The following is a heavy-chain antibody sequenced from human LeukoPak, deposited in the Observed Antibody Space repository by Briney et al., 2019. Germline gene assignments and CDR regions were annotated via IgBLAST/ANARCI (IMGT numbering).Heavy chain of an antibody. D-gene: IGHD6-19*01. CDR2: IYHSGST. V-gene: IGHV4-38-2*01. CDR3: ARATAVAGSVDY. J-gene: IGHJ4*02. Sequence: KPSETLSLTCAVSGYSISSGYYWGWIRQPPGKGLEWIGSIYHSGSTYYNPSLKSRVTISVDTSKNQFSLKLSSVTAADTAVYYCARATAVAGSVDYWGQGTLVTVSS. CDR1: GYSISSGYY.